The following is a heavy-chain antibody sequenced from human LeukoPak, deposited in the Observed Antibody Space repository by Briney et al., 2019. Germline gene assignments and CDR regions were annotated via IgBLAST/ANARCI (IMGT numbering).Heavy chain of an antibody. CDR2: MNTNSGDT. J-gene: IGHJ5*02. D-gene: IGHD3-22*01. CDR1: GYTFTKYD. V-gene: IGHV1-8*01. CDR3: ARVHYDDSGWFDP. Sequence: ASVTVSFMASGYTFTKYDINWVRQATGRGGEWVGWMNTNSGDTGYAQKFQGRVTMTRNTSISTAYMELSSLRSEDAAVYYCARVHYDDSGWFDPWGQGTLVTVSS.